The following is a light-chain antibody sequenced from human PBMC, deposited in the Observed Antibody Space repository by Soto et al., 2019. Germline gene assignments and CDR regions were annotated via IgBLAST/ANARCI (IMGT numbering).Light chain of an antibody. J-gene: IGKJ1*01. V-gene: IGKV1-39*01. Sequence: DFQMTQSPSSLSASVGDRVTITCRASQSISSYLNWYQQKPGKAPKLLIYATSSLQSGDPSRFSGSGSGTDFPLTISSLQPEDFATYYCQQSYSTLWTFGQGTKVEIK. CDR1: QSISSY. CDR3: QQSYSTLWT. CDR2: ATS.